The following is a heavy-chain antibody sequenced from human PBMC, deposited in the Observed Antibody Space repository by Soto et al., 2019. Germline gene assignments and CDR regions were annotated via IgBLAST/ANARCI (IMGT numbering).Heavy chain of an antibody. CDR2: ISAYNGNT. CDR1: GYTFTSYG. CDR3: ARGLMITFGGVIVITGDAFDI. Sequence: ASVKVSFKASGYTFTSYGISWVRQAPGQGLEWMGWISAYNGNTNYAQKLQGRVTMTTDTSTSTAYMELRSLRSDDTAVYYCARGLMITFGGVIVITGDAFDIWGQGTMVTVSS. D-gene: IGHD3-16*02. V-gene: IGHV1-18*01. J-gene: IGHJ3*02.